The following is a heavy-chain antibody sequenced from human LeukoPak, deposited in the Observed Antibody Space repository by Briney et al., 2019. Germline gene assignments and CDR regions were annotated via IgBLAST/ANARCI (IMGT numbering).Heavy chain of an antibody. CDR2: ISSSSSTI. D-gene: IGHD1-1*01. CDR3: ARAGSFGRGPGPYGMDV. J-gene: IGHJ6*02. CDR1: GFTFSSYS. Sequence: PGGSLRPSCAASGFTFSSYSMNWVRQAPGKGLEWVSYISSSSSTIYYADSVKGRFTISRDNAKNSLYLQMNSLRDEDTAVYYCARAGSFGRGPGPYGMDVWGQGTTVTVSS. V-gene: IGHV3-48*02.